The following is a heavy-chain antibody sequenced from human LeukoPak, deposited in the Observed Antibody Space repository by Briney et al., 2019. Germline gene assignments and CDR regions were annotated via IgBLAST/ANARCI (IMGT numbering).Heavy chain of an antibody. Sequence: ASVKVSCKASGYTFTSYDINWVRQATGQGLECMGWMNPNSGNTGYAQKFQGRVTMTRNTSISTAYMELSSLRSEDTAVYYCARGNYDYIWGSITGLCWFDPWGQGTLVTVSS. CDR2: MNPNSGNT. D-gene: IGHD3-16*01. V-gene: IGHV1-8*01. CDR3: ARGNYDYIWGSITGLCWFDP. CDR1: GYTFTSYD. J-gene: IGHJ5*02.